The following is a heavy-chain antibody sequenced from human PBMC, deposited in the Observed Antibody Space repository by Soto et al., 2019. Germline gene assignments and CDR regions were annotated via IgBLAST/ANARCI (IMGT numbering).Heavy chain of an antibody. CDR1: GGSFSDYY. CDR2: INHSGSI. Sequence: SETLSLTCAVYGGSFSDYYWGWIRQPPGKGLEWIGEINHSGSINYTPSLNSRVTMSVDTSRNQVSLILRSVTAADTAVYFCARIAYAYGRPSYGIDAWAQGTTVTVSS. CDR3: ARIAYAYGRPSYGIDA. D-gene: IGHD3-16*01. V-gene: IGHV4-34*01. J-gene: IGHJ6*01.